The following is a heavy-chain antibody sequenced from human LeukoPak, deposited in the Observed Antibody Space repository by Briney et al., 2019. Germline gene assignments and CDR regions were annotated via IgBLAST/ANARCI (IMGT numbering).Heavy chain of an antibody. J-gene: IGHJ6*03. Sequence: ASVKVSCKASGGTFSSYAISWVRQAPGQGLEWMGGIIPIFGTANYAQKFQGRVTITADKSTSTAYKELSSLRSEDTAVYYCARGHHSYYGSGRIYYYYYMDVWGKGTTVTVSS. CDR1: GGTFSSYA. D-gene: IGHD3-10*01. CDR2: IIPIFGTA. V-gene: IGHV1-69*06. CDR3: ARGHHSYYGSGRIYYYYYMDV.